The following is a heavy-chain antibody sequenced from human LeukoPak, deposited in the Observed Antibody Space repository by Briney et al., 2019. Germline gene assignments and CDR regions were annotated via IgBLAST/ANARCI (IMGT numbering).Heavy chain of an antibody. CDR2: ISSSSSTI. Sequence: PGGSLRLSCAASGFTFSSYSMNWVRQAPGKGLERVSYISSSSSTIYYADSVKGRFTISRDNAKNSLYLQMNSLRAEDTAVYYCARGEDIVVVPAALAFDIWGQGTMVTVSS. J-gene: IGHJ3*02. D-gene: IGHD2-2*01. CDR3: ARGEDIVVVPAALAFDI. V-gene: IGHV3-48*01. CDR1: GFTFSSYS.